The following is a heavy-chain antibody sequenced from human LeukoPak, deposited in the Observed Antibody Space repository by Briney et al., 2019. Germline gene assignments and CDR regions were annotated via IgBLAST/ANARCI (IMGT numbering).Heavy chain of an antibody. CDR2: IKSKTDGGTT. J-gene: IGHJ4*02. Sequence: GGSLRLSCAASGFTFSNAWMSWVRQAPGKGLEWVGRIKSKTDGGTTDYAAPVKGRFTISRDDSKNTLYLQMNSLKTEDTAVSYCTTAPPLSNYDFWSGYYPIDYWGQGTLVTVSA. D-gene: IGHD3-3*01. V-gene: IGHV3-15*01. CDR1: GFTFSNAW. CDR3: TTAPPLSNYDFWSGYYPIDY.